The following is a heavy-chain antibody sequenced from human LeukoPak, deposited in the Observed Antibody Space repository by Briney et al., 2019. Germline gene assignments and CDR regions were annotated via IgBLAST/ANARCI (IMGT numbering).Heavy chain of an antibody. CDR3: ARHVGMVREVIVENAFDI. CDR1: GYSFTSYW. V-gene: IGHV5-51*01. J-gene: IGHJ3*02. Sequence: GESLKISCKGSGYSFTSYWIGWVRQMPGKGLEWMGIIYPGDSDTRYSPSFQGQVTISADKSISTAYLQWSSLKASDTAMYYCARHVGMVREVIVENAFDIWGQGTMVTVSS. D-gene: IGHD3-10*01. CDR2: IYPGDSDT.